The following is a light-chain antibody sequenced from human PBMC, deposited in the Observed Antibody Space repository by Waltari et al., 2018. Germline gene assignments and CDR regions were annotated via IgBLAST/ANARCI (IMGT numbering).Light chain of an antibody. J-gene: IGKJ4*01. CDR2: GAS. V-gene: IGKV3-15*01. CDR3: QQYNNWPGLT. Sequence: VVMTQSPATLSVSPAERVTLSCRTSQSISTNLAWYQQKPGQVPRLLIYGASTRATGVPVRFSGSGSGTEFTLTISSLQSEDFAVYYCQQYNNWPGLTFGGGTKVEIK. CDR1: QSISTN.